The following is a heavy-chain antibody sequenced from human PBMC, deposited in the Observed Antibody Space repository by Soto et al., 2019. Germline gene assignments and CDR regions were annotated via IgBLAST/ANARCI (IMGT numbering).Heavy chain of an antibody. CDR3: ARSEYSRGHFY. CDR2: TYYRSKWST. Sequence: SQPPTLTCAISGDSVPSKSATRNCIRQSPSRGLEWLGRTYYRSKWSTDYAVSVNNRITINPDTSKNQFALQLNSVTPEDTAVYYCARSEYSRGHFYWGQGTLVTVSS. CDR1: GDSVPSKSAT. V-gene: IGHV6-1*01. D-gene: IGHD6-19*01. J-gene: IGHJ4*02.